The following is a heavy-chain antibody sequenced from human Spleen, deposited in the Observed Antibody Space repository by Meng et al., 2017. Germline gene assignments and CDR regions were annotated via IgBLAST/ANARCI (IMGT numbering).Heavy chain of an antibody. D-gene: IGHD4-11*01. CDR1: GGSFSASY. CDR3: ARGPTTMAHDFDY. J-gene: IGHJ4*02. V-gene: IGHV4-34*01. CDR2: NNHSGST. Sequence: GQLQQWGAVLVTPSETLFLTCVVSGGSFSASYWCLIRQPPGKGLWWIGENNHSGSTNYNPSLESRATISVDTSQNNLSLKLSSVTAADSAVYYCARGPTTMAHDFDYWGQGTLVTVSS.